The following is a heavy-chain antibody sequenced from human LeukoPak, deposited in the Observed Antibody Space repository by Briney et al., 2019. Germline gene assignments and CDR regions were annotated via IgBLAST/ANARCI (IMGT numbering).Heavy chain of an antibody. J-gene: IGHJ3*02. Sequence: PGGSLRLSCAASGFTFSSYSMNWVRQAPGKGLEWVSHITSSNTVYYADSVKGRFTMSRDNAKNSLYLQMNSLRAEDTAVYYCARSGVRYFDPRAFDIWGQGTMVTVSS. D-gene: IGHD3-9*01. CDR1: GFTFSSYS. V-gene: IGHV3-48*01. CDR3: ARSGVRYFDPRAFDI. CDR2: ITSSNTV.